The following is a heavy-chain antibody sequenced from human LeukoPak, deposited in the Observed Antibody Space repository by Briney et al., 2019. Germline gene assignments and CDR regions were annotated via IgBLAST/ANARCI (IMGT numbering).Heavy chain of an antibody. CDR1: GGSISSYY. CDR3: ASNWNDVGAFDI. CDR2: IYYSGST. Sequence: PSETLSLTCTVSGGSISSYYWSWIRQPPGKGLEWIGYIYYSGSTNYNPSLKSRVTISVDTSKNQFSLKLSSVTAADTAVYYCASNWNDVGAFDIWGQGTMVTVSS. D-gene: IGHD1-1*01. V-gene: IGHV4-59*01. J-gene: IGHJ3*02.